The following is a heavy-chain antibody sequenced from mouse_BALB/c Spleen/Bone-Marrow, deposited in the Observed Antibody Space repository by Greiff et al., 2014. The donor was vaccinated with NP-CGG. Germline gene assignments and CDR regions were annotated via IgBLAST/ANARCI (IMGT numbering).Heavy chain of an antibody. CDR1: GYTFTSYW. D-gene: IGHD1-1*01. CDR2: IYPSDSYT. J-gene: IGHJ2*01. CDR3: TREDYYGSSYVDY. V-gene: IGHV1-69*02. Sequence: QVQLQQSGAELVRPGASVKLSCKASGYTFTSYWINWVKQRPGQGLEWIGNIYPSDSYTNYNQKFKDKATLTVDKSSSTAYMQLSSPTSEDSAVYHCTREDYYGSSYVDYWGQGTTLTVSS.